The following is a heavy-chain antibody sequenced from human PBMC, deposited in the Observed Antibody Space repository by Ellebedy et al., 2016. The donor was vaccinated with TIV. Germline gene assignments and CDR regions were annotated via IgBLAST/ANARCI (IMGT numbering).Heavy chain of an antibody. CDR3: SRGIAAVMY. Sequence: GESLKISCAASGFTFSNYSMNWVRQAPGKGLEWVSSITGSSSYMFYADSVKGRFNISRDNAKNSLYLQMNSLRDKDTAVYYCSRGIAAVMYWGQGTMVTVSS. CDR2: ITGSSSYM. CDR1: GFTFSNYS. J-gene: IGHJ4*02. D-gene: IGHD6-13*01. V-gene: IGHV3-21*01.